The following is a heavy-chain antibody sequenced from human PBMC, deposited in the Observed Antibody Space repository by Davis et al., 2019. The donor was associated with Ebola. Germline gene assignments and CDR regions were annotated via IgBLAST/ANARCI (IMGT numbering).Heavy chain of an antibody. Sequence: PGGSLRLSCAASGFTFSSYAMSWVRQAPGKGLEWVSAISGSGGTTYYAGSVKGRFTISRDNSKNTLYLQMNSLRAEDTAVYYCARDPSMIVVVKTSYYYYGMDVWGQGTTVTVSS. CDR2: ISGSGGTT. CDR1: GFTFSSYA. V-gene: IGHV3-23*01. J-gene: IGHJ6*02. D-gene: IGHD3-22*01. CDR3: ARDPSMIVVVKTSYYYYGMDV.